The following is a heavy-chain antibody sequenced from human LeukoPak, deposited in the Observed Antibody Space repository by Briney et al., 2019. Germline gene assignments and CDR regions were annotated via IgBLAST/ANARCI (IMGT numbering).Heavy chain of an antibody. D-gene: IGHD6-19*01. CDR3: ARDYHIGQWLAFDY. CDR1: GFTFSSYA. V-gene: IGHV3-23*01. Sequence: GGSLRLSCAASGFTFSSYAMSWVRQAPGKGLEWVSAISGSGGSTYYADSVKGRFTISRDNSKNTLYLQMNSLRAEDTAVYYCARDYHIGQWLAFDYWGQGTLVTVSS. CDR2: ISGSGGST. J-gene: IGHJ4*02.